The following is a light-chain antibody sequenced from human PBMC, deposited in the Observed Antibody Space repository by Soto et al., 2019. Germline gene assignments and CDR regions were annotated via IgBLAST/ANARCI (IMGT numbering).Light chain of an antibody. CDR1: QSLFYRSYNKDY. J-gene: IGKJ1*01. CDR2: WAS. CDR3: QQYFNTPWT. Sequence: DIIMHQSPDSLAVSLGEWATINCKSSQSLFYRSYNKDYLAWYQQKPGQPPRLLIYWASTRESGVSDRFSGSGSGTDFTLTVTAMQAEDVAVYYCQQYFNTPWTFGQGTKVEI. V-gene: IGKV4-1*01.